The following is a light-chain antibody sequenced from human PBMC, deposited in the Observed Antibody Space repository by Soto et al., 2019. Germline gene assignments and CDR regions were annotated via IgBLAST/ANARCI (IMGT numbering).Light chain of an antibody. J-gene: IGKJ4*01. CDR1: QRLXNH. V-gene: IGKV1-39*01. CDR3: QQSYSSWAT. CDR2: DAS. Sequence: IQLTQCPSSLSASAGDRVTITCRARQRLXNHLNWYQLKPGKVPKVLXSDASTLQTGGPSRLSGSGSGTDFTLTISSLQPEDSASYYCQQSYSSWATFGGGTKVDIK.